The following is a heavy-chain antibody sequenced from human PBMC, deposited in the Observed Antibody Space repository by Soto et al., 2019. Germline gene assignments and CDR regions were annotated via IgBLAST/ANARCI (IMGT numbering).Heavy chain of an antibody. J-gene: IGHJ3*02. CDR3: ARETLRDAIDI. Sequence: GGSLRLSCVASGFDFRSYEMNWVRQAPGKGLEWVANIRANDDSIYYADSVKGRVSVSRDNHKNYLFLEMNSLREDDTAVYYCARETLRDAIDIWGQGTMLTVSS. V-gene: IGHV3-48*03. CDR2: IRANDDSI. CDR1: GFDFRSYE.